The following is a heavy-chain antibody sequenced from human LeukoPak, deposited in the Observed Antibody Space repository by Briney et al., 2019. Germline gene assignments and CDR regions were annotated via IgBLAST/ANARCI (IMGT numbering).Heavy chain of an antibody. CDR2: ISYDGSNK. CDR1: GFTFSSYG. V-gene: IGHV3-30*03. CDR3: ARNFRDGYNNSFDY. D-gene: IGHD5-24*01. Sequence: GRSLRLSCAASGFTFSSYGMHWVRQAPGKGLEWVAVISYDGSNKYYADYVKGRFTISRDNSKNTLYLQMNSLRAEDTAVYYCARNFRDGYNNSFDYWGQGTLVTVSS. J-gene: IGHJ4*02.